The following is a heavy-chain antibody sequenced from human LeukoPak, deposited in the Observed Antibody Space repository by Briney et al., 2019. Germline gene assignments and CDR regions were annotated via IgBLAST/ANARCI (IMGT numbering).Heavy chain of an antibody. D-gene: IGHD3-16*01. V-gene: IGHV4-30-2*01. CDR2: IYHSGST. Sequence: SQTLSLTCAVSGGSISSGGYSWSWIRQPPGKGLEWIGYIYHSGSTNYNPSLKSRVTISVDTSKNQFSLKLSSVTAADTAVYYCARGRGGYYFDYWGQGTLVTVSS. CDR1: GGSISSGGYS. J-gene: IGHJ4*02. CDR3: ARGRGGYYFDY.